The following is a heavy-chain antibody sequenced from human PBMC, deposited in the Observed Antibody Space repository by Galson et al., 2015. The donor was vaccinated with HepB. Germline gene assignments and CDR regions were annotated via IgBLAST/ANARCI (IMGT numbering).Heavy chain of an antibody. CDR3: ARGEVGATPGDYYYGMDV. Sequence: SLRLSCAASGFTFSSYGMHWVRQAPGKGLEWVAVIWYDGSNKYYADSVKGRFTISRDNSKNTLYLQMNSLRAEDTAVYYCARGEVGATPGDYYYGMDVWGQGTTVTVSS. CDR1: GFTFSSYG. D-gene: IGHD1-26*01. J-gene: IGHJ6*02. CDR2: IWYDGSNK. V-gene: IGHV3-33*01.